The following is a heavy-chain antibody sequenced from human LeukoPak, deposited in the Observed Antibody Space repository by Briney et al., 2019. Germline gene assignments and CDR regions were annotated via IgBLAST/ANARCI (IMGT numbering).Heavy chain of an antibody. V-gene: IGHV3-30*03. D-gene: IGHD3-3*01. CDR2: ISYDGSNK. CDR3: ARRSVSEWSDY. Sequence: GRSLRLSCAASGFTFSSYGMHWVRQAPGKGLEWVAVISYDGSNKYYADSVKGRFTISRDNSKNTLYLQMNSLRAEDTAVYYCARRSVSEWSDYWGQGTLVTVSS. CDR1: GFTFSSYG. J-gene: IGHJ4*02.